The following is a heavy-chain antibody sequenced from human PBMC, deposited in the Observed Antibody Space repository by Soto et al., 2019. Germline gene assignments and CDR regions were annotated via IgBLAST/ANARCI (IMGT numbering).Heavy chain of an antibody. CDR3: ARAFRSNYYAF. V-gene: IGHV5-51*01. CDR2: IYPGDSDT. J-gene: IGHJ4*02. D-gene: IGHD3-3*01. CDR1: GYSFVSYW. Sequence: GESLKISCKGSGYSFVSYWIGWVRQMPGKGLEWMGIIYPGDSDTRYSPSFQGQVTISADKSITTVYLQWSSLEASDTAVYYCARAFRSNYYAFWGQGTLVTVSS.